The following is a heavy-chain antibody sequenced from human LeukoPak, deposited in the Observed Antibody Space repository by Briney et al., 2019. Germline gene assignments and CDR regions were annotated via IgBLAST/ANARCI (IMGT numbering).Heavy chain of an antibody. CDR1: GGSFSGYY. CDR3: ARVSMVRGAPMDV. V-gene: IGHV4-34*01. J-gene: IGHJ6*02. Sequence: SETLSLTCAVYGGSFSGYYWSWIRQPPGKGLEWIGEINHSGSTNYNPSLKSRVTISVDTSKNQFSLMLSSVTAADTAVYYCARVSMVRGAPMDVWGQGTTVTVSS. CDR2: INHSGST. D-gene: IGHD3-10*01.